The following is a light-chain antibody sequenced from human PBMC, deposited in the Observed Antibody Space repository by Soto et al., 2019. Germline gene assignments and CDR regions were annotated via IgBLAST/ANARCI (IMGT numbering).Light chain of an antibody. CDR3: QQYDNSRLT. CDR1: QSVTSAF. V-gene: IGKV3-20*01. CDR2: GAF. Sequence: ESVLTQSPGTLSLSPGETATLSCRASQSVTSAFLSWYQQKPGQAPRLLIYGAFTRADGIPDRFSGSGSGPDFTITISRLEPEDSAVYFCQQYDNSRLTFGGGTKVEIK. J-gene: IGKJ4*01.